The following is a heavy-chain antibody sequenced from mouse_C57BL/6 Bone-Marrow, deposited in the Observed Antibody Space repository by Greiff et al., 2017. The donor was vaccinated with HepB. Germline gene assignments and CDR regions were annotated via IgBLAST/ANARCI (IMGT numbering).Heavy chain of an antibody. CDR1: GYSFTSYW. J-gene: IGHJ2*01. D-gene: IGHD2-5*01. CDR3: ARAECCYSNYFDY. CDR2: INPSNGGT. V-gene: IGHV1-53*01. Sequence: QVQLQQPGPELVKPGASVKLSCKASGYSFTSYWMHWVKQRPGQGLEWIGNINPSNGGTNYNEKFKSKATLTVDKSSSTAYMQLSSLTSEDSAVYYCARAECCYSNYFDYWGQGTTLTVSS.